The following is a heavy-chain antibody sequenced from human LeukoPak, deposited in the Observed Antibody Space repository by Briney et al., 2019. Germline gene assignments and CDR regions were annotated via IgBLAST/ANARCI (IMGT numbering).Heavy chain of an antibody. J-gene: IGHJ4*02. Sequence: ASVKVSCKASGYTFTGYYIHWVRQATGQGLEWMGWMNPNSGKTGYVQKFQGRVTMTRDTSISTAYMELSSLRSDDTAVYYCATSTSGYESGVAYWGQGTLVTVSS. V-gene: IGHV1-8*02. D-gene: IGHD5-12*01. CDR1: GYTFTGYY. CDR3: ATSTSGYESGVAY. CDR2: MNPNSGKT.